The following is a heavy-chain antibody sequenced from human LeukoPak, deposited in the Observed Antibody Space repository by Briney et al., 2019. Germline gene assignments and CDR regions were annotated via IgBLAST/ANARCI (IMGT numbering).Heavy chain of an antibody. Sequence: ASVKVSCKASGYTFTSYDINWVRQATGQGLEWMGWMNPNSGNTGYAQKFQGRVTMTRNTSISTAYMELSSLRSEDTAVYYRARGTYYYDSSGYYYFDYWGQGTLVTVSS. V-gene: IGHV1-8*01. CDR2: MNPNSGNT. J-gene: IGHJ4*02. D-gene: IGHD3-22*01. CDR1: GYTFTSYD. CDR3: ARGTYYYDSSGYYYFDY.